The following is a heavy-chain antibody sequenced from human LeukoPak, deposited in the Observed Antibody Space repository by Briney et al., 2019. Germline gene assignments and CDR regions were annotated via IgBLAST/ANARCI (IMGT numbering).Heavy chain of an antibody. CDR3: ARDAEIWGSYRLPL. Sequence: SQSLSLTCTVSGRSISSGDYYWSWLRQPPGTGLESTAYIYYSGSTYNNPSVKSRVTISVDTSKTQFSLNLSSVTTAATAVYYCARDAEIWGSYRLPLWGQGTLVTVSS. CDR2: IYYSGST. CDR1: GRSISSGDYY. V-gene: IGHV4-30-4*01. J-gene: IGHJ4*02. D-gene: IGHD3-16*02.